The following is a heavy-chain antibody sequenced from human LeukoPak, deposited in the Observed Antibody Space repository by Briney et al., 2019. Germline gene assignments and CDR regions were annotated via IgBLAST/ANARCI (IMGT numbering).Heavy chain of an antibody. V-gene: IGHV4-59*11. D-gene: IGHD4-17*01. CDR3: ARDLVTVTKGFDI. J-gene: IGHJ3*02. Sequence: SETLSLPCAVSGDHFRSHYWTWIRQPPGRGLEWIGYTSYIGTTNYNPSLKSRVTISIDTSKNQFSLKLSSVTTADTAVYYCARDLVTVTKGFDIWGLGTMVSVSS. CDR2: TSYIGTT. CDR1: GDHFRSHY.